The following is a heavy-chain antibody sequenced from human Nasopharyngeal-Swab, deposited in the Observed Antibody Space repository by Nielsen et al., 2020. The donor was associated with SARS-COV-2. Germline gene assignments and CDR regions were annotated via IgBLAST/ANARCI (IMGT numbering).Heavy chain of an antibody. CDR2: ISGNGAKT. CDR1: GFTFSSCA. CDR3: AKDRYYYDSSGYYPVEPYLDY. J-gene: IGHJ4*02. V-gene: IGHV3-23*01. D-gene: IGHD3-22*01. Sequence: GESLKISCAASGFTFSSCAMSWVRQAPGKGLEWVSAISGNGAKTYYADSVKGRFTISRDNSKNTLYLQMNSLRAEDTAVYYCAKDRYYYDSSGYYPVEPYLDYWGQGTLVTVSS.